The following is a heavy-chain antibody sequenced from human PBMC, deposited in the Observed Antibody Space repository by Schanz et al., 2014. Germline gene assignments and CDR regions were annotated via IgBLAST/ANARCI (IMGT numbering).Heavy chain of an antibody. V-gene: IGHV3-23*04. CDR3: AKYRGYYRVSGSYRELEY. Sequence: VQLVESGGGVVQPGRSLRLSCAASGLTFSTYAMAWVRQAPGKGLEYVSAISHDGYSTYYADSVKGRFTISRDNSKNTLYLQMNSLRPEDTAVYYCAKYRGYYRVSGSYRELEYWGQGTLVTVSS. J-gene: IGHJ4*02. CDR1: GLTFSTYA. D-gene: IGHD3-10*01. CDR2: ISHDGYST.